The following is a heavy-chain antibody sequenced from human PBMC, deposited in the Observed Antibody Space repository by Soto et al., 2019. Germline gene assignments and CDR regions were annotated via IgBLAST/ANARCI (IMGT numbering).Heavy chain of an antibody. J-gene: IGHJ4*02. Sequence: SETLSLTCAVYGGSFSGYYWSWIRQPPGKGLEWIGEINHSGSTNYNPSLKSRVTISVDTSKNQFSLKLSSVTAADTAVYYCASILIAAAGTEDFDYWGQGTLVTVSS. CDR2: INHSGST. V-gene: IGHV4-34*01. CDR1: GGSFSGYY. CDR3: ASILIAAAGTEDFDY. D-gene: IGHD6-13*01.